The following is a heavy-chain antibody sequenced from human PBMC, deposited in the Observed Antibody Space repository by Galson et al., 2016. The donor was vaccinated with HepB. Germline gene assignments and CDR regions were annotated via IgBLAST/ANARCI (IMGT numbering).Heavy chain of an antibody. D-gene: IGHD2-2*01. CDR3: TTDALDH. CDR2: IRNKANNYTT. J-gene: IGHJ4*02. CDR1: GFLFSGSA. V-gene: IGHV3-73*01. Sequence: SLRLSCAASGFLFSGSAMHWVRQAPGKGLEWVGRIRNKANNYTTTYRESVKGRFAISRDDSKNMAYLQMNSLKTEDTGVYFCTTDALDHWGQGTLVTVSS.